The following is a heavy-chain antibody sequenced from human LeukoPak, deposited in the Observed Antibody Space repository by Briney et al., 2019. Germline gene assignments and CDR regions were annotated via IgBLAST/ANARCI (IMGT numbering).Heavy chain of an antibody. J-gene: IGHJ6*02. CDR2: INHSGST. V-gene: IGHV4-34*01. CDR1: GGSFSGYY. D-gene: IGHD3-9*01. Sequence: SDTLSLTCAVYGGSFSGYYWSWIRQPPGKGLEWIGEINHSGSTNYNPSLKSPVTISVDTSKNQFSLKLSSVTAADTAVYYCARGQYYDILTGYYNKTYDYYGMDVWGQGTTVTVSS. CDR3: ARGQYYDILTGYYNKTYDYYGMDV.